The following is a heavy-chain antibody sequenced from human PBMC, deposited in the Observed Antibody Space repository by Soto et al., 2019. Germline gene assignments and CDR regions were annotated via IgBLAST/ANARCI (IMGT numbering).Heavy chain of an antibody. Sequence: QVQLQQWGAGLLKPSETLSLTCAVYGGSFSGYYWSWIRQPPGKGLEWIGEINHSGSTNYNPSLKSRVTISVDTSKNQFSLKLSSVTAEHTAVYYCARGSPSAGANCSSTSCYIDYWGQGTLVTVSS. CDR3: ARGSPSAGANCSSTSCYIDY. D-gene: IGHD2-2*02. J-gene: IGHJ4*02. CDR1: GGSFSGYY. CDR2: INHSGST. V-gene: IGHV4-34*01.